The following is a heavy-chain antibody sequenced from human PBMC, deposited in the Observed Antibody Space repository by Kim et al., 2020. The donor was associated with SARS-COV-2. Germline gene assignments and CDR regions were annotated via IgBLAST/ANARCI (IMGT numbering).Heavy chain of an antibody. V-gene: IGHV5-51*01. CDR3: VRHAPLEGYCSGGGSCFPDY. J-gene: IGHJ4*02. Sequence: GESLKISCKGSGYRFTNYWIGWVRQMPGKGLEWMGIIYPGDSDTRYSPSFQGQVTMSVEKSISTAYLQWSSLKAADTAMYYCVRHAPLEGYCSGGGSCFPDYWGQGTLVTVSS. CDR2: IYPGDSDT. CDR1: GYRFTNYW. D-gene: IGHD2-15*01.